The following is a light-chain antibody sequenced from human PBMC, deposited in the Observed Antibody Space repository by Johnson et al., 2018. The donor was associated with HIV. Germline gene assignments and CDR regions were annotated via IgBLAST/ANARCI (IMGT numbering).Light chain of an antibody. J-gene: IGLJ1*01. Sequence: QSVLTQPPSVSAAPGQKVTISCSGSSSTVGNNFVSWYQVLPGTAPKLLIYKDNERPSGIPDRFSGSKSGTSATLGITGLQPGDEADYYCATWDTSLSAGCVFGTGTKVTVL. CDR3: ATWDTSLSAGCV. V-gene: IGLV1-51*02. CDR2: KDN. CDR1: SSTVGNNF.